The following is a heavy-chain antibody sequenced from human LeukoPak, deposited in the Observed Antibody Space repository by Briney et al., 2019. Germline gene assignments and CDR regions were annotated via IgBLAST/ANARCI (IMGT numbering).Heavy chain of an antibody. Sequence: GASVKVSCKASGYTFITYGINWVRQAPGQGLEWMGWISAYNGDTKYALSLQGRLTMTTDTSTRTAYMELGSLGSDDTAAYYCAREGGFGYDFTGFDYWGQGTLVTVSS. CDR3: AREGGFGYDFTGFDY. V-gene: IGHV1-18*01. J-gene: IGHJ4*02. CDR2: ISAYNGDT. CDR1: GYTFITYG. D-gene: IGHD5-12*01.